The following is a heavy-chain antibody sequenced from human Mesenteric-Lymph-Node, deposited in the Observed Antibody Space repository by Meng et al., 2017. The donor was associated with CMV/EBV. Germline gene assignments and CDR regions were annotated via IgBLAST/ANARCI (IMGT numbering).Heavy chain of an antibody. CDR2: IKRDGSEK. D-gene: IGHD3-3*01. V-gene: IGHV3-7*01. J-gene: IGHJ5*02. CDR1: GFTFSSYW. CDR3: ASVYEWLLTLGYRFDP. Sequence: GESLSLSCAASGFTFSSYWMSWVRPAPGNGLEWVANIKRDGSEKYYVDSVKGRFTISRDNVKNSLYLQMNSLRVEDTAVYYCASVYEWLLTLGYRFDPWGQGTLVTVSS.